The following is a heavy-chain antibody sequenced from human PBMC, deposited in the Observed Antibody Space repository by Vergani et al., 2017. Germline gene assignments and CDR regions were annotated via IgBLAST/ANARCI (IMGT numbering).Heavy chain of an antibody. V-gene: IGHV4-38-2*01. CDR3: ARHPAGYCSGGSCLRWFDP. Sequence: QVQLQESDPGLVKPSETLSLTCAVSGYSISSGYYWGWIRQPPGKGLEWIGSIYHSGSTYYNPSLKSRVTISVDTSKNQFSLKLSSVTAADTAVYYCARHPAGYCSGGSCLRWFDPWGQGTLVTVSS. D-gene: IGHD2-15*01. J-gene: IGHJ5*02. CDR1: GYSISSGYY. CDR2: IYHSGST.